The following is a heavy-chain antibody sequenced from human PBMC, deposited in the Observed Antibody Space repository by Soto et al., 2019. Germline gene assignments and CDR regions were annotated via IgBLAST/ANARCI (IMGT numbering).Heavy chain of an antibody. J-gene: IGHJ4*02. Sequence: GGSLRLSCVVSGFTFSSYAMNWVRQAPGKGLEWVAVISYDGSNKYYADSVKGRFTISRDNSKNTLYLQMNSLRAEDTAVYYCAKDFLPYGSAMGRRGSTQPIPSDYWGQGTLVTVSS. D-gene: IGHD5-18*01. CDR1: GFTFSSYA. CDR3: AKDFLPYGSAMGRRGSTQPIPSDY. CDR2: ISYDGSNK. V-gene: IGHV3-30*18.